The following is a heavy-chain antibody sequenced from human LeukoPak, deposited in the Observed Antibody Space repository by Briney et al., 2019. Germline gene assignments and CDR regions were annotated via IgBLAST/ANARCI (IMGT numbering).Heavy chain of an antibody. CDR1: GFTFSSYA. Sequence: GGSLRLSCAASGFTFSSYAMSWVRQAPGKGMEWVSAISGSGGSTYYADSVKGRFTISRDNSKNTLYLQMNSLRAEDTAVYYCAKGANYYDSRGLDYWGQGTLVTVSS. CDR3: AKGANYYDSRGLDY. V-gene: IGHV3-23*01. CDR2: ISGSGGST. D-gene: IGHD3-22*01. J-gene: IGHJ4*02.